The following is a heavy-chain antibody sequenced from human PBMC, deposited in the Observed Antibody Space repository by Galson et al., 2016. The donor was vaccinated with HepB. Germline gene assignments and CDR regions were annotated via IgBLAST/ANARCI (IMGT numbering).Heavy chain of an antibody. CDR1: GFTSSSSW. Sequence: SLRLSCAASGFTSSSSWMHWVRQAPGKGLVWVSRIKSDGSSTSYADSVKGRFTISRDNAKNTLYLQMNSLRAEDTAVYYCARDPHGSGSLSPHDAFDIWGQGTVVTVSS. CDR2: IKSDGSST. V-gene: IGHV3-74*01. D-gene: IGHD3-10*01. CDR3: ARDPHGSGSLSPHDAFDI. J-gene: IGHJ3*02.